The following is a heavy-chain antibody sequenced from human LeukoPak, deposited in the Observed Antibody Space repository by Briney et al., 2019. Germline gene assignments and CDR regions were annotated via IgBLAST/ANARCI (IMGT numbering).Heavy chain of an antibody. J-gene: IGHJ3*02. CDR3: ASRYSGNYDAFDI. Sequence: SVKVSCKASGGTFSSYAISWVRQAPGQGLEWMGGIIPIFGTANYAQKFQGRVTITTDESTSTAYMELSSLRSEDTAVYYCASRYSGNYDAFDIWGQGTMVTVSS. V-gene: IGHV1-69*05. CDR1: GGTFSSYA. CDR2: IIPIFGTA. D-gene: IGHD1-26*01.